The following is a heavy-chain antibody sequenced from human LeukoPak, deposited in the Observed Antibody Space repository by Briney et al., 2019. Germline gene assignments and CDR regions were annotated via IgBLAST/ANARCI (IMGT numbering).Heavy chain of an antibody. J-gene: IGHJ4*02. Sequence: GGSLRLSCVVSGFTFSSYSMSWVRQAPGKGLEWVSAISGSGDSTYYADSVKGRFTISRDNPKNSLYLQMKSLRAEDTAVYYCARDTGYSDSSGYYGTNFDSWGQGTLVTVSS. CDR2: ISGSGDST. V-gene: IGHV3-23*01. CDR1: GFTFSSYS. CDR3: ARDTGYSDSSGYYGTNFDS. D-gene: IGHD3-22*01.